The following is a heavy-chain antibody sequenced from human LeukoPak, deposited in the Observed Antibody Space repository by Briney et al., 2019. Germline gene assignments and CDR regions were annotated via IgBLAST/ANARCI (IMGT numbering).Heavy chain of an antibody. CDR1: GYTFTSYA. D-gene: IGHD3-9*01. CDR3: ARGYFDWLYDASDI. J-gene: IGHJ3*02. Sequence: GASVKVSCKASGYTFTSYAMHWVRQAPGQRLEWMGWINAGNGNTKYSQEFQGRVTITRDTSASTAYMELSSLRSEDMAVYYCARGYFDWLYDASDIWGQGTMVTVSS. CDR2: INAGNGNT. V-gene: IGHV1-3*03.